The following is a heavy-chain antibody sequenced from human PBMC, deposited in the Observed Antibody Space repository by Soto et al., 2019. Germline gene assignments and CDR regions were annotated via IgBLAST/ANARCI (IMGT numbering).Heavy chain of an antibody. CDR1: GFTFSDYS. CDR3: ARLPKGSTVTS. CDR2: ITSDGGVT. J-gene: IGHJ4*02. V-gene: IGHV3-48*02. D-gene: IGHD4-17*01. Sequence: EVQLVESGGGLVHPGGSLRLSGAASGFTFSDYSMNWVRQAPGKGLEWVSYITSDGGVTYYADSVKGRFSVSRDNDKKSLFLQMNSLRDEDTAVYYCARLPKGSTVTSWGQGTLVTVSS.